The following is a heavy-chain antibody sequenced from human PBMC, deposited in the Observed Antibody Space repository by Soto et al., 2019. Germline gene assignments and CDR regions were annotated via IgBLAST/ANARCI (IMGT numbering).Heavy chain of an antibody. Sequence: QVQLQQSGPGLLKPSETPSLTCTVSGGSISSPSYNWGWVRQPPGKGPEWIGSFFYGGRTHYSPSLESRLSISVDTARSQVSLILTSVTAADTAVYYCATVASTHFDSWGQGALVVVSS. CDR1: GGSISSPSYN. J-gene: IGHJ4*02. D-gene: IGHD1-1*01. CDR2: FFYGGRT. CDR3: ATVASTHFDS. V-gene: IGHV4-39*05.